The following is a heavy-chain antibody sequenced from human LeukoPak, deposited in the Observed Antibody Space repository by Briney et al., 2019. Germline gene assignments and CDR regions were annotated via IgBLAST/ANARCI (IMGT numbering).Heavy chain of an antibody. Sequence: GGSLRLSCAASGFTFSSYAMHWVRQAPDKGLEWVAAISGSGGSTYYADSVKGRFTISRDNSKNTLYLQMNSLRAEDTAVYYCAKNTVSYFYYFDYWGQGILVTVSS. CDR1: GFTFSSYA. J-gene: IGHJ4*02. CDR2: ISGSGGST. CDR3: AKNTVSYFYYFDY. D-gene: IGHD2/OR15-2a*01. V-gene: IGHV3-23*01.